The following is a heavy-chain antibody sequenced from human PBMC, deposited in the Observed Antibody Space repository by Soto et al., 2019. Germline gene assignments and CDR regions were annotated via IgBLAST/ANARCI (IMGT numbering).Heavy chain of an antibody. V-gene: IGHV1-46*01. J-gene: IGHJ4*02. CDR1: GYTFTSYY. D-gene: IGHD2-15*01. CDR3: ARDGRDCSGGSCYAVIDY. CDR2: INPSGGST. Sequence: QVQLVQSGAEVKKPGASVKVSCKASGYTFTSYYMHWVRQAPGQGLEWMGIINPSGGSTSYAQKFQGRVTMTRDTSTSTVYMELSSLRSEDTAVYYCARDGRDCSGGSCYAVIDYWGQGTLVTFSS.